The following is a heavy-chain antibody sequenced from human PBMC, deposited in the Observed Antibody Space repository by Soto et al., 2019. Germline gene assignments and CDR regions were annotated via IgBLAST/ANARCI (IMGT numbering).Heavy chain of an antibody. CDR1: GFSFSTYA. CDR3: AKHADYQLVSWFDP. J-gene: IGHJ5*02. CDR2: ISAGGGNT. D-gene: IGHD3-16*01. V-gene: IGHV3-23*01. Sequence: EVQLLESGGGLVQPGGSLRLSCAVSGFSFSTYAMSWVRQAPGKGLEWVSGISAGGGNTYYADSVRGRFTISRDNSKDTLYLQIPSLRAGDTPFYYWAKHADYQLVSWFDPWGQETLVTVSS.